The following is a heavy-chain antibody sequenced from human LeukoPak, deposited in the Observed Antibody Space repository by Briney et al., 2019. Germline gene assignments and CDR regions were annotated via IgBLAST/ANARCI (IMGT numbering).Heavy chain of an antibody. V-gene: IGHV3-23*01. CDR3: ARSLMMYYYDSSGYYELDY. CDR1: GFTFSGHA. D-gene: IGHD3-22*01. CDR2: ISGPGGST. Sequence: GGSLRLSCAASGFTFSGHAMSWVRQAPGRGLEWVSGISGPGGSTYYADSVKGRFTISRDNSKNTLYLQMNSLRAEDTAVYYCARSLMMYYYDSSGYYELDYWGQGTLVTVSS. J-gene: IGHJ4*02.